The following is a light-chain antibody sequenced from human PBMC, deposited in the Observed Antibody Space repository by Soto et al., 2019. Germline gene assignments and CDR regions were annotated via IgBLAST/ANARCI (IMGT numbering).Light chain of an antibody. J-gene: IGLJ2*01. CDR1: SSNIGDNT. CDR3: AAWDDSLNGVV. Sequence: QPVLTQPPSASGTPGQRVTISCSGSSSNIGDNTVNWYQQLPGTAPKLLIYNNSQRPSGVPARFSGSKSGTSASLAISGLQSEDEADYYCAAWDDSLNGVVFGGGTKVTVL. CDR2: NNS. V-gene: IGLV1-44*01.